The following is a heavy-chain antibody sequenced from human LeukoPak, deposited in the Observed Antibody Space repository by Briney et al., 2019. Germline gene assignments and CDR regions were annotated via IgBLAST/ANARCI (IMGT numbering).Heavy chain of an antibody. Sequence: GGSLRLSCAASGFTFSSYWMHWVRQAPGKGLVWVSRINTDGSSTSYADSVKGRFTISRDNAKNTLYLQMNSLRAEDTAVYYCARDTTYYDSSGYYSSWGQGTLVTVSS. V-gene: IGHV3-74*01. CDR2: INTDGSST. D-gene: IGHD3-22*01. CDR1: GFTFSSYW. CDR3: ARDTTYYDSSGYYSS. J-gene: IGHJ4*02.